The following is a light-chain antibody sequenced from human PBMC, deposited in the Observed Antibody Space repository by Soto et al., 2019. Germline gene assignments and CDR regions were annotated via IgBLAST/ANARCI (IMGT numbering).Light chain of an antibody. V-gene: IGKV1D-16*01. J-gene: IGKJ1*01. CDR2: ETS. CDR3: QQYSTFWT. Sequence: DIQMTQSPSSVSASVGDRVTITCRASQGISSWLAWYQQKPEKAPKLLIYETSILQSGVPSRFSGSGSGTDFTLTISSLQPDDIATYYCQQYSTFWTFGQGTKVDIK. CDR1: QGISSW.